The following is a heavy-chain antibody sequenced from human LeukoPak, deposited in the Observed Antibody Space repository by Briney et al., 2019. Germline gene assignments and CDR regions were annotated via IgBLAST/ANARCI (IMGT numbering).Heavy chain of an antibody. D-gene: IGHD6-13*01. CDR1: GFTFSSYA. CDR3: AKDGSRGYSSSWYFSGDAFDI. Sequence: GGSLRLSCAASGFTFSSYAMSWVRQAPGKGLEWVSAISGSGGSTYYADSVKGRFTISRDNSKNTLYLQMNSLRAEDTAVYYCAKDGSRGYSSSWYFSGDAFDIWGQGTMVTVSS. CDR2: ISGSGGST. V-gene: IGHV3-23*01. J-gene: IGHJ3*02.